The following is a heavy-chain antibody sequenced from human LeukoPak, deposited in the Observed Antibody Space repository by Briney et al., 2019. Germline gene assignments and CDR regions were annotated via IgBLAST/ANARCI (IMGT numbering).Heavy chain of an antibody. CDR2: INPSGGST. V-gene: IGHV1-46*01. CDR1: GYTFTSYY. Sequence: ASVKVSCKASGYTFTSYYMHWVRQAPGQGLEWMGIINPSGGSTSYAQKFQGRVTMTRDTSTSTAYMELSSLRSEDTAVYYCAREGTVTQYFQHWGQGTLVTVSS. J-gene: IGHJ1*01. D-gene: IGHD4-17*01. CDR3: AREGTVTQYFQH.